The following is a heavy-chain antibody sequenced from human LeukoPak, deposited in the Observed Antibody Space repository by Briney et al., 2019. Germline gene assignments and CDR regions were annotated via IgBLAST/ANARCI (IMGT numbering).Heavy chain of an antibody. CDR1: GGSISSYY. J-gene: IGHJ4*02. D-gene: IGHD6-13*01. CDR3: ARHSQDSSSWYIFDY. V-gene: IGHV4-4*07. CDR2: IYTSGST. Sequence: PSETLSLTCTVSGGSISSYYWSWIRQPAGKGLEWIGRIYTSGSTNYNPSLKSRVTISVDTSKNQFSLKLSSVTAAGTAVYYCARHSQDSSSWYIFDYWGQGTLVTVSS.